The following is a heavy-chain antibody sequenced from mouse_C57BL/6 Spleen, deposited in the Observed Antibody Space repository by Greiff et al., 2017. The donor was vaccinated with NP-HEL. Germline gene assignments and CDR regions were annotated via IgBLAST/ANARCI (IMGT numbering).Heavy chain of an antibody. V-gene: IGHV1-53*01. J-gene: IGHJ2*01. Sequence: QVQLQQPGPELVKPGASVKLSCKASGYTFTSYWMHWVKQRPGQGLEWIGNINPSNGGTNYNEKFKSKATLTVDKSSSTAYMQRSSLTSEDSAVYYCASDITTVVFDYWGQGTTLTVSS. CDR1: GYTFTSYW. CDR2: INPSNGGT. D-gene: IGHD1-1*01. CDR3: ASDITTVVFDY.